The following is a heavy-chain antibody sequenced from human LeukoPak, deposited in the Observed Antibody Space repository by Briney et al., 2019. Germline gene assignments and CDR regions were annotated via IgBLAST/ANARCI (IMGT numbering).Heavy chain of an antibody. Sequence: GGSLRLSCAASGFTFSSYGMHWVRQAPGKGLEWVAFIRYDGTNKYYADSVKGRFTISRDNSKNTLYLQMNSLRAEDTAVYYCAKDKDSTNWYFDYWGQGTLVTVSS. J-gene: IGHJ4*02. D-gene: IGHD2-15*01. CDR1: GFTFSSYG. V-gene: IGHV3-30*02. CDR2: IRYDGTNK. CDR3: AKDKDSTNWYFDY.